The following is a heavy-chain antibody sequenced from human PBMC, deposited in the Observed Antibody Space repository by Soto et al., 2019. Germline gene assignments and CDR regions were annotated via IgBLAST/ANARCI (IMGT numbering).Heavy chain of an antibody. J-gene: IGHJ4*02. CDR2: IYTTGSA. V-gene: IGHV3-66*01. D-gene: IGHD6-13*01. CDR1: GFTFSSYS. CDR3: ARVYGSSYHYFDY. Sequence: GGSLRLSCAASGFTFSSYSMNWVRQAPGKGLEWVSVIYTTGSADFADSVKVRFTISRDNSKNTLYLQMSSLRAEDTAVYYCARVYGSSYHYFDYWGQGSVVTVSS.